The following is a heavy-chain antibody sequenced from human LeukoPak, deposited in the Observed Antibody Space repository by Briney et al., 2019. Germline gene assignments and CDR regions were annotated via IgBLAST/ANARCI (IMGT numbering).Heavy chain of an antibody. CDR3: ARGRWELFNFDY. CDR1: GYTFTAYF. Sequence: ASVKVSCKASGYTFTAYFMHWVRQAPGQGLEWMGWINPNSGDTNYAQKFQDRVAMTRDTSISSAYMELSSLRSDDTAVYYCARGRWELFNFDYWGQGTLVTVSS. D-gene: IGHD1-26*01. V-gene: IGHV1-2*02. J-gene: IGHJ4*02. CDR2: INPNSGDT.